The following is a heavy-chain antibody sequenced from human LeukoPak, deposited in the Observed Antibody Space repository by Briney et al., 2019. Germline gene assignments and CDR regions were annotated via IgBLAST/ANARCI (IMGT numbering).Heavy chain of an antibody. D-gene: IGHD3-10*01. CDR2: IYSRGDT. Sequence: GGSLRLSCAASEFIVSINYMTWVRQAPGKGLEWVSLIYSRGDTKYADSVKGRFTISRDNSKNTLYLQMNSLRAEDTAVYYCARTTSSSYYYGSGSYYKYWGQGTLVTVSS. J-gene: IGHJ4*02. V-gene: IGHV3-66*01. CDR3: ARTTSSSYYYGSGSYYKY. CDR1: EFIVSINY.